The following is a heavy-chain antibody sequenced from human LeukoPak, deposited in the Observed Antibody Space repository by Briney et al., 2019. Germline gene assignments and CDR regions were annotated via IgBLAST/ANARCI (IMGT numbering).Heavy chain of an antibody. V-gene: IGHV1-3*01. CDR3: ARDESWDYYDSSGYIHNWFDP. D-gene: IGHD3-22*01. J-gene: IGHJ5*02. CDR2: INAGNGNT. Sequence: ASVKVSCKASGYTFTSYAMHWVRQAPGQRLEWMGWINAGNGNTKYSQKFQGRVTITRDTSANTAYMELSSLRSEDTAVYYCARDESWDYYDSSGYIHNWFDPWGQGTLVTVSS. CDR1: GYTFTSYA.